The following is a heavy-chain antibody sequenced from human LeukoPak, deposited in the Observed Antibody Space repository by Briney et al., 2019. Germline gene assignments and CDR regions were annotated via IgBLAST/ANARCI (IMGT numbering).Heavy chain of an antibody. D-gene: IGHD3-9*01. CDR3: ARGGGGYYDILTGYYPPFHY. CDR2: IYYSGST. CDR1: GGSISSYY. J-gene: IGHJ4*02. V-gene: IGHV4-59*08. Sequence: SETRSLTCTVSGGSISSYYWSWIRQPPGKGLEWIGYIYYSGSTNYNPSLKSRVTISVDTSKNQFSLKLSSVTAADTAVYYCARGGGGYYDILTGYYPPFHYWGQGTLVTVSS.